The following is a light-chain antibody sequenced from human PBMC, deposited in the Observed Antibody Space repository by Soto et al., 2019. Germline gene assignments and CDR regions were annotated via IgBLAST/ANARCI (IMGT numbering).Light chain of an antibody. CDR3: QSYDSSLSVLYV. CDR2: GSS. V-gene: IGLV1-40*01. J-gene: IGLJ1*01. CDR1: SSNIGAGYD. Sequence: QSALTQPPSVSGAPGQRVSISCTGSSSNIGAGYDVHWFQQLPGTAPKLLIYGSSNRPSGVPDRFSSSKSGTSASLAITGLQAEDEADYYCQSYDSSLSVLYVFGTGIKVTVL.